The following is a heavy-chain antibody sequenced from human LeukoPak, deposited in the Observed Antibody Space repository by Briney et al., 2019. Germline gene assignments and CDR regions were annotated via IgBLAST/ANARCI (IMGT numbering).Heavy chain of an antibody. CDR1: GFTFDDYA. V-gene: IGHV3-43*02. CDR2: ISGDGSST. J-gene: IGHJ4*02. D-gene: IGHD6-19*01. Sequence: PGGSLRLSCAASGFTFDDYAIHWVRQAPGKGLEWVSLISGDGSSTYYADSVKGRFTISRDNSKNSLYLQMNSLRTEDTALYYCAKDMGYTSGRYPFDYWGQGTLVTVSS. CDR3: AKDMGYTSGRYPFDY.